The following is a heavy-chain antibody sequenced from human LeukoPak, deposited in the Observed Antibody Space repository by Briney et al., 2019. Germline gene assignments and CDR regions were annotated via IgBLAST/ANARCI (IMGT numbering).Heavy chain of an antibody. CDR3: AKDGGGYYPSYYYYMDV. Sequence: GGSLRLSCAASGSTFSSYGMHWVRQAPGKGLEWVAFIRYDGSNKYYADSVKGRFTISRDNSKNTLYLQMNSLRAEDTAVYYCAKDGGGYYPSYYYYMDVWGKGTTVTVSS. J-gene: IGHJ6*03. CDR1: GSTFSSYG. CDR2: IRYDGSNK. D-gene: IGHD3-22*01. V-gene: IGHV3-30*02.